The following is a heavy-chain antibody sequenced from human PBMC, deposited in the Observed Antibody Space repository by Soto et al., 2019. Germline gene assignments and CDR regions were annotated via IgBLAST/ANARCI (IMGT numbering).Heavy chain of an antibody. J-gene: IGHJ6*02. D-gene: IGHD1-26*01. CDR2: IIPIFGTA. CDR3: ARDKWARVVGLYGMDV. CDR1: GGTFSSYA. Sequence: QVQLVQSGAEVKKPGSSVKVSCKASGGTFSSYAISWVRQAPGQGLEWMGGIIPIFGTANYAQKFQGRVTITADESTSTAYMELSSLRSEDTAVYYCARDKWARVVGLYGMDVWGQGTTVTVSS. V-gene: IGHV1-69*01.